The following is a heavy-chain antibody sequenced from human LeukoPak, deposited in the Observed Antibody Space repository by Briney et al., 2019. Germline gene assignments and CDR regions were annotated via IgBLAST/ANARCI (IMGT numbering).Heavy chain of an antibody. V-gene: IGHV3-23*01. CDR2: ISGSGGST. Sequence: GGSLRLSCAASGFTFSNYAMNWVRQAAGKGLEWVSVISGSGGSTDYADSVKGRFTISRDNSKNTVYLQMNSLRAEDTAMYFCARDGAATIYYFAYWGQGTLVTVSS. J-gene: IGHJ4*02. CDR3: ARDGAATIYYFAY. CDR1: GFTFSNYA. D-gene: IGHD5-12*01.